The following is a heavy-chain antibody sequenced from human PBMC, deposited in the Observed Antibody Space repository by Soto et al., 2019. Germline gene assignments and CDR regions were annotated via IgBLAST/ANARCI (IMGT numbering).Heavy chain of an antibody. CDR1: GGSISSSSYF. V-gene: IGHV4-39*01. J-gene: IGHJ4*02. D-gene: IGHD6-13*01. Sequence: SETLSLTCTVSGGSISSSSYFWGWIRQPPGKGLEWIGSIYYSGSTYSNPSLKTRVTISVDTSKNQFSLKLNFVTAADTAVYYCARLQQQLVLWGQGTLVTVSS. CDR2: IYYSGST. CDR3: ARLQQQLVL.